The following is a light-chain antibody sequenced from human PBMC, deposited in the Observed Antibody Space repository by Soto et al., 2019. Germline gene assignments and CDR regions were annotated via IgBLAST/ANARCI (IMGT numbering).Light chain of an antibody. CDR2: DVN. CDR3: CSYTATTTYV. J-gene: IGLJ1*01. CDR1: GNDVGGYTF. V-gene: IGLV2-14*03. Sequence: QSVLTQPASVSGSPGQSISISCTGTGNDVGGYTFVSWYQQHPDKVPKLVIFDVNRRPSGVSDRFSGSKSVNAASLTISGLQAEDEADYYCCSYTATTTYVFGTGTKLTVL.